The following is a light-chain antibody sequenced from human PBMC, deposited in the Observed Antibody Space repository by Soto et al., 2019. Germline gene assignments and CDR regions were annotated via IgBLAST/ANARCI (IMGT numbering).Light chain of an antibody. CDR1: SSDVGAYNF. CDR2: EVS. J-gene: IGLJ1*01. CDR3: SSHTSSDTRV. V-gene: IGLV2-14*03. Sequence: QSALTQPASVSGSPGLSITISCTGTSSDVGAYNFVSWYQQHPDKAPKLMIYEVSHRPLGVSYRFSGSKSVNTATLTISGLQPEDEADYYCSSHTSSDTRVFGTGTKVTVL.